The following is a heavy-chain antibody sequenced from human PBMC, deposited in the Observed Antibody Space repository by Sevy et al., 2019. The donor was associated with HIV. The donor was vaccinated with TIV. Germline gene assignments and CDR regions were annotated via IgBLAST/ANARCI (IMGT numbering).Heavy chain of an antibody. Sequence: GGSLRLSCAASGFTFSSYWMSWVRQAPGKGLEWVATINQDGIETFYVDSVKGRFTISRHNPRKSLYLQMNSLSAEDTAVYYCARLFYGSADYWGQGTLVTVSS. J-gene: IGHJ4*02. D-gene: IGHD3-10*01. CDR3: ARLFYGSADY. CDR1: GFTFSSYW. CDR2: INQDGIET. V-gene: IGHV3-7*01.